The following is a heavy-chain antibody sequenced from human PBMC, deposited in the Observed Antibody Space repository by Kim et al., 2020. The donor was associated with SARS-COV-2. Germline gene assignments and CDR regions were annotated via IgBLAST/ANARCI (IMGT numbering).Heavy chain of an antibody. J-gene: IGHJ4*02. V-gene: IGHV4-31*03. CDR1: GGSISSGGYY. CDR2: IYYSGST. D-gene: IGHD3-10*01. CDR3: ARVGSGKWFGELLHIDY. Sequence: SETLSLTCTVSGGSISSGGYYWSWIRQHPGKGLEWIGYIYYSGSTYYNPSLKSRVTISVDTSKNQFSLNLSSVTAADTAVYYCARVGSGKWFGELLHIDYWGQGTLVTVSS.